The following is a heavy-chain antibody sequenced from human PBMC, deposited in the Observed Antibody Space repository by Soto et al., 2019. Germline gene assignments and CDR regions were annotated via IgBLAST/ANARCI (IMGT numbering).Heavy chain of an antibody. CDR2: IVPMFGTA. J-gene: IGHJ5*02. D-gene: IGHD3-3*01. CDR1: GGTFGNTA. V-gene: IGHV1-69*12. CDR3: ARDGDPGYSFWSGPLGGGRFDP. Sequence: VQLVQSGAEVKEPGSSVNVSCKTSGGTFGNTAVTWVRQAPGQGLEWIGGIVPMFGTANYAQKFQGRVTITADESTSTAYMELSSLRSDDTAVYYCARDGDPGYSFWSGPLGGGRFDPWGQGTLVTVSS.